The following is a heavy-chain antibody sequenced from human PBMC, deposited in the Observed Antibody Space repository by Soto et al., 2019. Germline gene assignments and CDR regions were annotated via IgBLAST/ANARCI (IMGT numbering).Heavy chain of an antibody. J-gene: IGHJ4*02. CDR2: IDYTGGYS. CDR3: AKVPPRPYCSSVGCPFDD. CDR1: GFTFSSYA. Sequence: PGGSLRLSCAASGFTFSSYAMNWVRQAPGKGLEWVSTIDYTGGYSYYADSVKGRFTISRDNSQKTLDLQMNSLRAEDTAIYYCAKVPPRPYCSSVGCPFDDWGQGTLVTVSS. D-gene: IGHD2-2*01. V-gene: IGHV3-23*01.